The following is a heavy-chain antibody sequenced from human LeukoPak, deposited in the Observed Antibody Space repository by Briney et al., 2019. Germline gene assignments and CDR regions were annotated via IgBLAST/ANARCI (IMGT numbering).Heavy chain of an antibody. CDR1: GFTFGDYA. D-gene: IGHD6-13*01. J-gene: IGHJ3*02. V-gene: IGHV3-49*03. CDR3: TRPGIAAAGTFDAFDI. CDR2: IRSKAYGGTT. Sequence: GGSLRLSCTASGFTFGDYAMSWFRQAPGKGLEWVGFIRSKAYGGTTEYAASVKGRFTISRDDSKSIAYLQMNSLKTEDTAVYYCTRPGIAAAGTFDAFDIWGQGTMVTVSS.